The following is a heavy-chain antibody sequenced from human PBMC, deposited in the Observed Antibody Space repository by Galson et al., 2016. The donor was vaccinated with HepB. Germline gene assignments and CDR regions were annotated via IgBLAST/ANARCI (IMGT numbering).Heavy chain of an antibody. Sequence: SLRLSCADSGFIFRSYAMNWVRQAPGKGLEWLAVISNDGNNKYYADSVKGRFTISRDNSKNTLYLQMNSLRAEDTAVYYCARLIASPWNDYYYYGMDVWGKGTTVTVSS. J-gene: IGHJ6*04. CDR2: ISNDGNNK. V-gene: IGHV3-30-3*01. CDR3: ARLIASPWNDYYYYGMDV. CDR1: GFIFRSYA. D-gene: IGHD3-16*01.